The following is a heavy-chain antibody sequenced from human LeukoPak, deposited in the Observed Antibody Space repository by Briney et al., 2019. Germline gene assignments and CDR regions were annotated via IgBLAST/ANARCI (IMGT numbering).Heavy chain of an antibody. J-gene: IGHJ4*02. Sequence: SETLSLTCAVYGGSFSGYYWSWIRQPPGKGLEWIGEINHSGSTNYNPSLKSRVTISVDTSKNQFSLKLSSVTAADTAVYYCARRRIWSYYGSGSYQYFDYWGQGTLVTVSS. D-gene: IGHD3-10*01. CDR3: ARRRIWSYYGSGSYQYFDY. CDR1: GGSFSGYY. V-gene: IGHV4-34*01. CDR2: INHSGST.